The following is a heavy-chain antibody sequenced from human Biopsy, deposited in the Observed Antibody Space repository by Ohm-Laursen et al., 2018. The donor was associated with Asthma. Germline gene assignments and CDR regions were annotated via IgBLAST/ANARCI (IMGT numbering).Heavy chain of an antibody. CDR3: AKDERLYYGSDSKYMQPVPLGD. V-gene: IGHV3-53*01. CDR2: IYSGGTS. Sequence: SLRLSCTASGFTVSRDHMFWVRQAPGKGLEWVSVIYSGGTSHTADSVRGRFTISRDFSKNTLHLQMHSLRVEDTAVYYCAKDERLYYGSDSKYMQPVPLGDWGQGTLVSVSA. J-gene: IGHJ4*02. D-gene: IGHD3-10*01. CDR1: GFTVSRDH.